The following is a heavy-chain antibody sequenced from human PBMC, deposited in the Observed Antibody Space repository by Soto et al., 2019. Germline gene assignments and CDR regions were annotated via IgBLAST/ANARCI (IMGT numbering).Heavy chain of an antibody. D-gene: IGHD2-15*01. CDR1: GGSISSYY. CDR3: ASHPRVVAATTFYFDY. Sequence: SETLSLTCTVSGGSISSYYWSWIRQPPGKGLEWIGYIYYSGSTNYNPSLKSRVTISVDTSKNQFSLKLSSVTAADTAVYYCASHPRVVAATTFYFDYWGKGPSVTVSS. J-gene: IGHJ4*02. CDR2: IYYSGST. V-gene: IGHV4-59*08.